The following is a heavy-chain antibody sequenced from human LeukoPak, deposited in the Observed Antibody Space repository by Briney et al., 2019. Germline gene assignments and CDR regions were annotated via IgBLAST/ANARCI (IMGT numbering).Heavy chain of an antibody. CDR3: ARPPGEVRGVINYFDY. J-gene: IGHJ4*02. CDR2: ISYYGSNK. CDR1: GFTFSSYA. D-gene: IGHD3-10*01. V-gene: IGHV3-30*04. Sequence: GRSLRLSCAASGFTFSSYAMHWVRQAPGKGLERVAVISYYGSNKYYADSVKGRFTISRDNSQNPLYLQMNRLRAEDTAVYYCARPPGEVRGVINYFDYWGQGTLVTVSS.